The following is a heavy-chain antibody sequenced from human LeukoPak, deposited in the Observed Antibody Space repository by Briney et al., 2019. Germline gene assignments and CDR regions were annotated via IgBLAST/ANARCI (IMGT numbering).Heavy chain of an antibody. J-gene: IGHJ6*02. D-gene: IGHD3/OR15-3a*01. V-gene: IGHV3-21*01. CDR3: ARVAFGLYVMDV. Sequence: GSLRLSCAASGFTFSTYSMNWVRQAPGKGLEWVSSISSDSDYIYYADSLKGQFTISRDNAKNSLYLQMISLRAEDTAVYYCARVAFGLYVMDVWGQGTTVTVSS. CDR2: ISSDSDYI. CDR1: GFTFSTYS.